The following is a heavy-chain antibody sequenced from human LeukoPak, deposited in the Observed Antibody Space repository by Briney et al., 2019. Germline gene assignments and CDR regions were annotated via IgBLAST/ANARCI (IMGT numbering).Heavy chain of an antibody. Sequence: SETLSLTRAVSGGSISSGGYSWSWIRQPPGKGLEWIGYIYHSGSTYYNPSLKSRVTISVDRSKNQFSLKLSSVTAADTAVYYCARGMEGRNYDFWSGYSKWFDPWGQGTLVTVSS. D-gene: IGHD3-3*01. CDR1: GGSISSGGYS. CDR2: IYHSGST. J-gene: IGHJ5*02. V-gene: IGHV4-30-2*01. CDR3: ARGMEGRNYDFWSGYSKWFDP.